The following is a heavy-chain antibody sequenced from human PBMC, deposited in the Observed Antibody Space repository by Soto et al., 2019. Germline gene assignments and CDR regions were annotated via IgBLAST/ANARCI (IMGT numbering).Heavy chain of an antibody. D-gene: IGHD1-1*01. J-gene: IGHJ5*02. CDR1: GFTFSNYA. CDR2: ISASGATT. Sequence: EVQLLESGGGLVQPGGSLRLSSSASGFTFSNYAMSWVRQAPGKGLEWVSGISASGATTYYADSVKGRFTISKDNSKNTLDLQMNSLRAEDTAVYFCAKDGGTGTQRWFDPGGQGTLVTVSS. CDR3: AKDGGTGTQRWFDP. V-gene: IGHV3-23*01.